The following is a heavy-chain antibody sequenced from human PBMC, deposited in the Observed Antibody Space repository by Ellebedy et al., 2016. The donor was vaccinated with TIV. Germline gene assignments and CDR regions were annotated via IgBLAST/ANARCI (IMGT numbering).Heavy chain of an antibody. J-gene: IGHJ6*03. Sequence: GESLKISCAASGFTFSDYYMSWTRQAPGKGLEWISYISSSGDIINYLDSVKGRFTISRDNAKNSLYLQIDSLRAEDTAVYYCAKDLYGDYLMDVWGKGTTVTVSS. CDR3: AKDLYGDYLMDV. D-gene: IGHD4-17*01. CDR1: GFTFSDYY. CDR2: ISSSGDII. V-gene: IGHV3-11*01.